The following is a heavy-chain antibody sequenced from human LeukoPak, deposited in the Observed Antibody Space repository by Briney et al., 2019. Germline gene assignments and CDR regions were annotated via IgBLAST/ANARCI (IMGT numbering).Heavy chain of an antibody. V-gene: IGHV3-23*01. CDR3: AKDSSYYYDSSGYYPRYFQH. D-gene: IGHD3-22*01. CDR2: ISGSGGST. Sequence: GGSLRLSCAASGFTFNSYAMSWVRQAPGKGLEWVSAISGSGGSTYYADSVKGRFTISRDNSKNTLYLQMNSLRAEDTAVYYCAKDSSYYYDSSGYYPRYFQHWGQGTLVTVSS. J-gene: IGHJ1*01. CDR1: GFTFNSYA.